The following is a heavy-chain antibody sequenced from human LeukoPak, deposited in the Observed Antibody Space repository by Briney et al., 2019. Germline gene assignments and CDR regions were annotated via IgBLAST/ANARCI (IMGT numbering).Heavy chain of an antibody. CDR3: ARVFWSGYPTGWFDY. J-gene: IGHJ4*02. V-gene: IGHV3-30*02. Sequence: GVLRLSCAASGFTFSSYGMHWVRQAPGKGLEWVALIRYDGSNKYYADSVKGRFTISRDNSKNTLYLQMNSLRAEDTAVYYCARVFWSGYPTGWFDYWGQGTLVTVSS. CDR2: IRYDGSNK. D-gene: IGHD3-3*01. CDR1: GFTFSSYG.